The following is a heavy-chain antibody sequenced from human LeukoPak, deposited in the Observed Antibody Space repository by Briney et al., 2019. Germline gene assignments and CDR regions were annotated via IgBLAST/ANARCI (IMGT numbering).Heavy chain of an antibody. CDR1: GFTFSGSA. J-gene: IGHJ6*02. D-gene: IGHD3-3*01. CDR2: IRSKANSYAT. CDR3: TRQSVWSGQNRYYYYGMDV. Sequence: PGGSLRLSCAASGFTFSGSAMHWVRQASGKGLEWVGRIRSKANSYATAYAASVKGRFTISRDDSKNTAYLQMNSLKTEDTAVYYCTRQSVWSGQNRYYYYGMDVWGQGTTVTVSS. V-gene: IGHV3-73*01.